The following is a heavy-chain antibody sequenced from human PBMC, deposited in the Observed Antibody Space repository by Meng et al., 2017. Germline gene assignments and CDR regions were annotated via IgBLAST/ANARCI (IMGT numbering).Heavy chain of an antibody. CDR2: IDWDADK. CDR3: ARIRDGHYFDY. Sequence: SGPTLVKPTQTLTLTCTFSVFSLSTIGMRVSWIRQPPGKALEWLARIDWDADKFYSTSLKTSLTISMDTSKNQVVLTMTNMDPVDTGTYYCARIRDGHYFDYWGQGTPVTVSS. J-gene: IGHJ4*02. CDR1: VFSLSTIGMR. V-gene: IGHV2-70*04.